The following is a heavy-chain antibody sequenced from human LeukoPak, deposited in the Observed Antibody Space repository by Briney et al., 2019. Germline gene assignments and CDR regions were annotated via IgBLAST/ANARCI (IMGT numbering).Heavy chain of an antibody. CDR1: GFTFSSYA. J-gene: IGHJ5*02. V-gene: IGHV3-23*01. CDR3: ANLPAGYDFWSGYS. Sequence: GGSLRLSCAASGFTFSSYAMSWVRQAPGKRLEWVSAISGSGGSTYYADSVKGRFTISRDNSKNTLYLQMNSLRAEDTAVYYCANLPAGYDFWSGYSWGQGTLVTVSS. D-gene: IGHD3-3*01. CDR2: ISGSGGST.